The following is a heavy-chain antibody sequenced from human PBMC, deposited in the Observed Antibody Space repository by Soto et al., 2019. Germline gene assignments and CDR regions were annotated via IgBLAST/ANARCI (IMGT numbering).Heavy chain of an antibody. Sequence: PSETLSLTCAVYGGPFSGYYWSWIRQPPGKEPEWIGEINHSGSTNYNPYLKSRVTISVDTSKNQLSLKLSSVTAADTGVYYCAREEVPQWFTKGYYGLDVWGQGTTVTVSS. V-gene: IGHV4-34*01. CDR1: GGPFSGYY. D-gene: IGHD2-8*01. J-gene: IGHJ6*02. CDR3: AREEVPQWFTKGYYGLDV. CDR2: INHSGST.